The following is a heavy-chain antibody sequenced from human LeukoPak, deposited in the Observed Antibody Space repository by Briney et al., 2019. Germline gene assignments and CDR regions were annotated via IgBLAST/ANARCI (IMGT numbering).Heavy chain of an antibody. CDR2: IKQGGSEI. D-gene: IGHD3-10*01. J-gene: IGHJ4*02. Sequence: GGSLRLSCVGSGLTFSRYWMSWVRQAPGKGLEYVALIKQGGSEIYHLDSVKGRFTISRDDAKNSLYLQMNSLRVEDTAVYYCARDREFESGSEGDYWGQGTLVTVSS. CDR3: ARDREFESGSEGDY. CDR1: GLTFSRYW. V-gene: IGHV3-7*01.